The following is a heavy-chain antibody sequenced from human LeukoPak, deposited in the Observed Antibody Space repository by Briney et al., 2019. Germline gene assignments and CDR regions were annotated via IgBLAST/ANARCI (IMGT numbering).Heavy chain of an antibody. CDR3: ASVADRVERYFDY. D-gene: IGHD3-10*01. CDR1: GFPFSSYA. CDR2: ISYDGSNK. V-gene: IGHV3-30*11. Sequence: GSLRLSCAASGFPFSSYAMHWVRQAPGKGLEWVAVISYDGSNKYYADSVKGRFTISRDNSKNTLYLQMNSLRAEDTAVYYCASVADRVERYFDYWGQGTLVTVSS. J-gene: IGHJ4*02.